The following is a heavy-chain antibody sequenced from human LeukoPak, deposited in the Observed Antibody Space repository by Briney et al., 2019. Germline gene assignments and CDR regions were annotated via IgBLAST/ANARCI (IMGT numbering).Heavy chain of an antibody. CDR3: ARVPAPIVVVPHHGYWFDP. CDR2: IYHSGST. V-gene: IGHV4-38-2*01. CDR1: GYSISSGYY. Sequence: SETLSLTCAVSGYSISSGYYWGWIRQPPGKGLEWIGSIYHSGSTYYNPSLKSRVTISVDTSKNQFSLKLSSVTAADTAVYYCARVPAPIVVVPHHGYWFDPWGQGTLVTVSS. J-gene: IGHJ5*02. D-gene: IGHD2-2*01.